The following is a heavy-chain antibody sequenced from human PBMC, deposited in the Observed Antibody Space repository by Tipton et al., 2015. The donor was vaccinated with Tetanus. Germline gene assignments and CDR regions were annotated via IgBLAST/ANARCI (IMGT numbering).Heavy chain of an antibody. D-gene: IGHD3-22*01. V-gene: IGHV4-31*03. Sequence: TLSLTCTVSGDSFTNNIYYWVWIRQPPGKGLEWIGYMYYTGSTFYNPSLQNRLTISVDTSKNQFSLRLSSVTAADTAVYYCARVPILIEVPYFDYWGPGHLVTVSS. J-gene: IGHJ4*02. CDR3: ARVPILIEVPYFDY. CDR1: GDSFTNNIYY. CDR2: MYYTGST.